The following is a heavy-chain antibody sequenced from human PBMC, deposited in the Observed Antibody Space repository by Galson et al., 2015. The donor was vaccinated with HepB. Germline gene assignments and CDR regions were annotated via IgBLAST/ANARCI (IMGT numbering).Heavy chain of an antibody. Sequence: SLRLSCAATGFTFSSYGMHWVRQAPGKGLEWVAVISYDGSNKYYADSVKGRFTISRDNSKNTLYLQMNSLRAEDTAVYYCAKDGNPFDYWGQGTLVTVSS. V-gene: IGHV3-30*18. J-gene: IGHJ4*02. CDR3: AKDGNPFDY. CDR1: GFTFSSYG. CDR2: ISYDGSNK.